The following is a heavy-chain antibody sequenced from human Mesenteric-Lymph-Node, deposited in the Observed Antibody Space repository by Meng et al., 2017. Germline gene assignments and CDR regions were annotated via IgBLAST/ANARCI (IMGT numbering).Heavy chain of an antibody. J-gene: IGHJ4*02. CDR2: ISYDGSNK. V-gene: IGHV3-30*04. CDR1: GFTFSSYA. Sequence: GESLKISCAASGFTFSSYAMHWVRQAPGKGLEWVAVISYDGSNKYYADSVKGRFTISRDNSKNTLYLQMNSLRAEDTAVYYCARVISEMGLSGYCFDDWGQGTLVTVSS. D-gene: IGHD6-25*01. CDR3: ARVISEMGLSGYCFDD.